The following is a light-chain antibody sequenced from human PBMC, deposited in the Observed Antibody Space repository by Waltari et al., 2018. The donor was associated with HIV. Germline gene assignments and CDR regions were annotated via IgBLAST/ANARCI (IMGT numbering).Light chain of an antibody. CDR1: SSDVGGYNY. CDR3: CSYAGSYTYV. CDR2: DVS. Sequence: QSALTQPRSVSGSPGHSVTISCTGTSSDVGGYNYFSWYQQQPGKAPKLMIYDVSKRPSGVPDRFSRSKSGNTASLTISGLQAEDEADYYCCSYAGSYTYVFGTGTKVTVL. J-gene: IGLJ1*01. V-gene: IGLV2-11*01.